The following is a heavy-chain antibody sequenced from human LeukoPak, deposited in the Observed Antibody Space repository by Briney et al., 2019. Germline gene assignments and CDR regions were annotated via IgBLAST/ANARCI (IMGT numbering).Heavy chain of an antibody. CDR1: GFTFSSYG. CDR2: IRYDGSNK. Sequence: GGSLRLSCAASGFTFSSYGMHWVRQAPGKGLEWVAFIRYDGSNKYYADSVKGRFTISRDNAKNSLYLQMNSLRAEDTAVYYCASFLNYYFDYWGQGTLVTVSP. V-gene: IGHV3-30*02. J-gene: IGHJ4*02. CDR3: ASFLNYYFDY.